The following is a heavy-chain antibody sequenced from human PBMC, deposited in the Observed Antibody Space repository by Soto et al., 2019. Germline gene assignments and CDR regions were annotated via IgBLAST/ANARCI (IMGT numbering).Heavy chain of an antibody. V-gene: IGHV4-31*03. D-gene: IGHD2-21*01. CDR2: IYYSGTT. CDR3: AASCVGCGGFNYYGMDV. Sequence: PSETLSLTCSVSGASISSGGYYWNWIRQHPGKGLEWIGYIYYSGTTYYNPSLKSRVTISVDTSKNQFSLKLSSVTAADTAVYYCAASCVGCGGFNYYGMDVWGQGTRVTVSS. CDR1: GASISSGGYY. J-gene: IGHJ6*02.